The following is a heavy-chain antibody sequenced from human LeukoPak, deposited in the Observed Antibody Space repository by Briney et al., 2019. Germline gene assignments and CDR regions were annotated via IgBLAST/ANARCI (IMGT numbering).Heavy chain of an antibody. CDR1: GASISGSGYY. CDR3: ARGGYSSSWYGGPNYFDY. CDR2: IYSSGST. V-gene: IGHV4-39*07. Sequence: SETLSLTCTVSGASISGSGYYWGWIRQPPGKGLEWIGSIYSSGSTYYSASLQSRATISIETSKNQFSLKLSSVTAADTAVYYCARGGYSSSWYGGPNYFDYWGQGTLVTVSS. D-gene: IGHD6-13*01. J-gene: IGHJ4*02.